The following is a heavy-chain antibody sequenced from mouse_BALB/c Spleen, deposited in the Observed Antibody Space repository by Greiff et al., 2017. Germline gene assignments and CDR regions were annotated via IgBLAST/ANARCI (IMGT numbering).Heavy chain of an antibody. CDR2: ISSGSSTI. J-gene: IGHJ2*01. CDR1: GFTFSSFG. V-gene: IGHV5-17*02. Sequence: EVQLVESGGGLVQPGGSRKLSCAASGFTFSSFGMHWVRQAPEKGLEWVAYISSGSSTIYYADTVKGRFTISRDNPKNTLFLQMTSLRSEDTAMYYCARSTMITKGYFDYWGQGTTLTVSS. D-gene: IGHD2-4*01. CDR3: ARSTMITKGYFDY.